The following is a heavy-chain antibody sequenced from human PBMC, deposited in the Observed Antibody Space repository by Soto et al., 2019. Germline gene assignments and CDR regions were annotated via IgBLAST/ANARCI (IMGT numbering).Heavy chain of an antibody. CDR3: ARQGWYYYYGMEV. V-gene: IGHV4-39*01. CDR1: GGSISSSSYY. CDR2: IYYSGST. D-gene: IGHD2-15*01. Sequence: PSETLSLTCTVSGGSISSSSYYWGWIRQPPGKGLEWIGSIYYSGSTYYNPSLKSRVTISVDTSKNQFSLKLSSVTAADTAVYYCARQGWYYYYGMEVWGQGTTVTVSS. J-gene: IGHJ6*02.